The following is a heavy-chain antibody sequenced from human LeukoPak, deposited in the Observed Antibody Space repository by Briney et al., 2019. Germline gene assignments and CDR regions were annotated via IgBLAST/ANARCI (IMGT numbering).Heavy chain of an antibody. V-gene: IGHV3-66*01. D-gene: IGHD6-6*01. CDR2: LYRAGRT. J-gene: IGHJ6*03. CDR1: GLTVNSKY. Sequence: PGGSLRLSCAASGLTVNSKYMRWGRQAPGKGLEWVSILYRAGRTYYADSVKGRFTICRDNSKNMLELQMKRLGGEDTAIYYCAREDVWSSSYYFSYYMDVWGKGTTVTVSS. CDR3: AREDVWSSSYYFSYYMDV.